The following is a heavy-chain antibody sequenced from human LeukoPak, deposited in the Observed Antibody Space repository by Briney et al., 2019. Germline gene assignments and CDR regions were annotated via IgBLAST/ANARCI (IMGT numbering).Heavy chain of an antibody. CDR2: IKQDGSEK. CDR3: ASGGGYNSLYY. V-gene: IGHV3-7*01. Sequence: GGSLRLSCAASGFIFSKFWMSWVRQAPGKGLEWVANIKQDGSEKYYVDSVKGRFTISRDNAKNSLYLQMNSLRAEDTAVYYCASGGGYNSLYYWGQGTLVTVSS. CDR1: GFIFSKFW. J-gene: IGHJ4*02. D-gene: IGHD5-24*01.